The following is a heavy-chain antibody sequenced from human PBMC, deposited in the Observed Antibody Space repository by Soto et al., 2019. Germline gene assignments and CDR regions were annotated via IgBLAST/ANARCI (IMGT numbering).Heavy chain of an antibody. CDR2: IYPGDSDT. J-gene: IGHJ4*02. Sequence: PGESLEISCEASGYSFANYWIGWVRQMPGKGLEWMGIIYPGDSDTRYSPSFQGRVTISADKSISTAYLQWSTLKASDTAMFYCARSNSGDYDYYFDYWGQGTLVTVSS. D-gene: IGHD4-17*01. CDR3: ARSNSGDYDYYFDY. CDR1: GYSFANYW. V-gene: IGHV5-51*01.